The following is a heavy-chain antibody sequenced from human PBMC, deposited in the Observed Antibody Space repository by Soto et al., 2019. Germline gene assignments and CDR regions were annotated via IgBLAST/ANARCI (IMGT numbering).Heavy chain of an antibody. CDR3: AKGLGAFSGSFSFDY. J-gene: IGHJ4*02. CDR1: GFTFSRYA. CDR2: ISGSGDST. D-gene: IGHD1-26*01. V-gene: IGHV3-23*01. Sequence: GGSLRLSCAASGFTFSRYAMSWVRQAPGKGLEWVSTISGSGDSTYYADSVKGRFTISRDNSKNTLYLQMNSLRAEDMAVYYCAKGLGAFSGSFSFDYWGQGTLVTVSS.